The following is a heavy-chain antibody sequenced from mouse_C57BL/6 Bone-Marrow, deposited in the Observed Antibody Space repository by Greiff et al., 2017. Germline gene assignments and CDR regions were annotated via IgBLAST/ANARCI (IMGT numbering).Heavy chain of an antibody. CDR1: GFNIKDYY. Sequence: VQLKQSGAELVKPGASVKLSCTASGFNIKDYYMHWVKQRTEPGLGWIGRIDPEDGETKYAPNFQGKATITADTSSNTAYLQLISLTSEDTAVYYCARDNYGSSYWYFDVWGTGTTVTGSS. CDR2: IDPEDGET. V-gene: IGHV14-2*01. CDR3: ARDNYGSSYWYFDV. D-gene: IGHD1-1*01. J-gene: IGHJ1*03.